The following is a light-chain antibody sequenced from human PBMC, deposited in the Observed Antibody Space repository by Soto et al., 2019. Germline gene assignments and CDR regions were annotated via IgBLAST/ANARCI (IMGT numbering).Light chain of an antibody. CDR2: AAS. V-gene: IGKV3-11*01. CDR3: QQPHSSPRS. J-gene: IGKJ1*01. Sequence: EIVLTQSPATLSLSPGERATLSCRASQSVTTSLAWFQHKPGQAPRLLIYAASNRATGIPARFSGSGSGTDFTLTISGLEPADFAVSYCQQPHSSPRSFGQGTKVEIK. CDR1: QSVTTS.